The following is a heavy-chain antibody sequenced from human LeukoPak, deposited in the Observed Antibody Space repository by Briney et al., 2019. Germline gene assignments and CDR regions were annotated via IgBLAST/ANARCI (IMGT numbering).Heavy chain of an antibody. CDR2: IYSGGST. CDR1: GLTVTSNY. Sequence: GGSLRLSCAASGLTVTSNYMSWVRQAPGKGLEWVSVIYSGGSTYYADSVKGRFTISRDNSKNTLYLQMNSLRAEDTAVYYCASTLTWRNKVRGVSVEEVFDYWGQGTLVTVSS. V-gene: IGHV3-66*01. J-gene: IGHJ4*02. D-gene: IGHD2-8*01. CDR3: ASTLTWRNKVRGVSVEEVFDY.